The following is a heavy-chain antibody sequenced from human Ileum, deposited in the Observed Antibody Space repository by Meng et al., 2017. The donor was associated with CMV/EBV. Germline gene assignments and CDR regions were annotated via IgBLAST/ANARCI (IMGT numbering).Heavy chain of an antibody. CDR1: GFTFSSSA. CDR3: ARGDYSFDY. D-gene: IGHD4-11*01. J-gene: IGHJ4*02. Sequence: LRLSCKASGFTFSSSAMSWVRQTPGRGLEWVSSIGASGDPTFYADSVKGRFTISRDNSKSTLYLQMNSLRAEDTAVYFCARGDYSFDYWGQGTLVTVSS. V-gene: IGHV3-23*01. CDR2: IGASGDPT.